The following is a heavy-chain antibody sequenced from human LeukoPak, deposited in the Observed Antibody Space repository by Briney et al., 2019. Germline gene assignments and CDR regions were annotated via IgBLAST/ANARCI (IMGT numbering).Heavy chain of an antibody. CDR1: GFTFDDYG. D-gene: IGHD2-2*01. V-gene: IGHV3-20*04. CDR3: ARGEGYCSSTSCPYAFDI. Sequence: GGSLRLSCAASGFTFDDYGMSWVRQAPGKGLEWVSGINWNGGSTGYADSVKGRFTISRDNAKNSLYLQMNSLRAEDTALYYCARGEGYCSSTSCPYAFDICGQGTLVTVSS. J-gene: IGHJ3*02. CDR2: INWNGGST.